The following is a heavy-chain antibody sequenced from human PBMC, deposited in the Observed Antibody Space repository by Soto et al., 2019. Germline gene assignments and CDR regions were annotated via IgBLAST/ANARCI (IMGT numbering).Heavy chain of an antibody. CDR2: IYYSGST. D-gene: IGHD4-17*01. V-gene: IGHV4-39*01. Sequence: SETLSLTCTVSGGSISSSSYYWGWIRQPPGKGLEWIGSIYYSGSTYYNPSLKSRVTISVDTSKNQFSLKLSSVTAADTAVYYCARLERDYGDYRGAYYYYGMDVWGQGTTVTVSS. CDR1: GGSISSSSYY. J-gene: IGHJ6*02. CDR3: ARLERDYGDYRGAYYYYGMDV.